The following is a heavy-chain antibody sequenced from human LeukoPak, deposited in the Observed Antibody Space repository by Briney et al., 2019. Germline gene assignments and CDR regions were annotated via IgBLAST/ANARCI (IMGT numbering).Heavy chain of an antibody. V-gene: IGHV3-53*01. CDR3: ARGTLNIPGEHGAFDY. CDR2: IYSGGST. D-gene: IGHD1-14*01. CDR1: GFTVSSNY. Sequence: GGSLRLSCAASGFTVSSNYMSWVRQAPGKGLEWVSVIYSGGSTYYADSLKGRFTVSRDNARNSLYLQMSSLRADDTAVYYCARGTLNIPGEHGAFDYWGQGTPVTVSS. J-gene: IGHJ4*02.